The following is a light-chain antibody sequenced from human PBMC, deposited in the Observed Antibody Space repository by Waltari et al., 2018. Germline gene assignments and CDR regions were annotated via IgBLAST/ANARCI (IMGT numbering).Light chain of an antibody. CDR3: AGWDDSLTGVV. CDR1: SSNIGTTF. J-gene: IGLJ2*01. Sequence: QPVLTQPPSLSWTPGQRVPISCSGSSSNIGTTFFFSYQQFPGRAPKLLIYLDDHRPSGVPDRFSASKSGSSASLTISGLRPEDEADYHCAGWDDSLTGVVFGGGTKLTV. CDR2: LDD. V-gene: IGLV1-47*01.